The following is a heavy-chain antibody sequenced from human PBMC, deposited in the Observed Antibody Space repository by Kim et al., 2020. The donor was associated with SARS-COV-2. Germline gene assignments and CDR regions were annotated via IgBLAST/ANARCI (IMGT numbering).Heavy chain of an antibody. Sequence: SETLSLTCAVSGGSISSSNWWSWVRQPPGKGLEWIGEIYHSGSTNYNPSLKSRVTISVDKSKNQFSLKLSSVTAADTAVYYCARVEGARIHGMDVWGQGTTVTVSS. CDR1: GGSISSSNW. J-gene: IGHJ6*02. CDR2: IYHSGST. V-gene: IGHV4-4*02. CDR3: ARVEGARIHGMDV.